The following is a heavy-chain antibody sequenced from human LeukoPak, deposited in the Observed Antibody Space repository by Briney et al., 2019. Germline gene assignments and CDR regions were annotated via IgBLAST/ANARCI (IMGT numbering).Heavy chain of an antibody. CDR2: INPNSGST. Sequence: ASVKVSCKASGYTFTGYYMHWVRQAPGQGLEWMGWINPNSGSTNYAQKFQGRVTMTRDTSISTAYMELSRLRSDDTAVYYCAREYCTNGVCYRAWFDPWGQGTLVTVSS. V-gene: IGHV1-2*02. CDR3: AREYCTNGVCYRAWFDP. CDR1: GYTFTGYY. J-gene: IGHJ5*02. D-gene: IGHD2-8*01.